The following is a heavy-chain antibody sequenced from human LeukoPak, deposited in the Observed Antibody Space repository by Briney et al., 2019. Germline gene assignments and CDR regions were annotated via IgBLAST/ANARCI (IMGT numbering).Heavy chain of an antibody. J-gene: IGHJ3*02. CDR3: ARDLAWDAFDI. CDR1: GFKFTNYN. CDR2: IHSSSGSI. V-gene: IGHV3-21*01. Sequence: PGGSLRLSCAASGFKFTNYNMNWVRQAPGKGLEWVSSIHSSSGSIYYADSLKGRFTTTRDNAKNSLYMQMNSLRAEDTAVYYCARDLAWDAFDIWGQGTMVTVSS.